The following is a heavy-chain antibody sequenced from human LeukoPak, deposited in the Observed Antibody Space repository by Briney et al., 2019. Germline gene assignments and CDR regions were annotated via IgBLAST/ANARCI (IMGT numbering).Heavy chain of an antibody. CDR2: INPNSGGT. J-gene: IGHJ4*02. V-gene: IGHV1-2*02. CDR1: GYSFTGYY. CDR3: ARDPYGSGSPLDY. D-gene: IGHD3-10*01. Sequence: ASVKVTCKASGYSFTGYYIHWERQPPGQGLEWIGWINPNSGGTNYAQKVQGRVTMTSDRFISTAYMELSRLRSDDTAVYYCARDPYGSGSPLDYWGQGTLVTVSS.